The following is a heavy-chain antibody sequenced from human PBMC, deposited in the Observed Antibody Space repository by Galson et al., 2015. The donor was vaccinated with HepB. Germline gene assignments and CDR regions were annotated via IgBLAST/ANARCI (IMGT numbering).Heavy chain of an antibody. Sequence: SLRLSCAASGFTNYWMHWVRQAPGRGLVWVSRINSNGSSTSYADSVKGRFTISRDNAKNTLYLQMNSLRDEDTAVYYCAREGRRTGEVTKAFDMWVQGTMVTVSS. CDR3: AREGRRTGEVTKAFDM. D-gene: IGHD7-27*01. CDR2: INSNGSST. J-gene: IGHJ3*02. V-gene: IGHV3-74*01. CDR1: GFTNYW.